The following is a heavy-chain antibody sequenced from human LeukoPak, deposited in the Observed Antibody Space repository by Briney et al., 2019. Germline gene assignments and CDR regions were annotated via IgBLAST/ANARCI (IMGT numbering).Heavy chain of an antibody. V-gene: IGHV3-48*01. CDR1: AFTSSSYS. CDR3: ACLLLWFGETFDY. J-gene: IGHJ4*02. D-gene: IGHD3-10*01. Sequence: GGSLRLSCAASAFTSSSYSMNWVRQAPGKGLEWVSYISSSSSTIYYADAVKGRFTISRDNAKNSLYLQMNSLRAEDTAVYYCACLLLWFGETFDYWGQGTLVTVSS. CDR2: ISSSSSTI.